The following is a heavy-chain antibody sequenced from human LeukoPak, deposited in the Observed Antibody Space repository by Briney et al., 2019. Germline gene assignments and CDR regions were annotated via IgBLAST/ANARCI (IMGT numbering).Heavy chain of an antibody. CDR1: GFTVSSNY. CDR3: AKDGMQWLEQPAYFNY. CDR2: ISGSGSST. V-gene: IGHV3-23*01. J-gene: IGHJ4*02. Sequence: GGSLRLSCAASGFTVSSNYMSWVRQAPGKGLEWVSGISGSGSSTYYADSVKGRFTISRDNSKNTLYLQMNSLRAEDTAVYYCAKDGMQWLEQPAYFNYWGQGTLVTVSS. D-gene: IGHD6-19*01.